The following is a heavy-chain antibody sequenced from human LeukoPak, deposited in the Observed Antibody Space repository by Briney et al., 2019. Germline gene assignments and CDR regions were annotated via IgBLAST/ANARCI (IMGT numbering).Heavy chain of an antibody. CDR3: VKADYYDTSNYYYRYFQY. CDR1: GFTFSIYT. D-gene: IGHD3-22*01. J-gene: IGHJ1*01. CDR2: ISSNGGST. V-gene: IGHV3-64D*09. Sequence: GGSLRLSCAASGFTFSIYTMHWVRQAPGKGLEYVSAISSNGGSTYYADSVKGRFTISRDNSKNTLYLQVSSLRAEDTAVYYCVKADYYDTSNYYYRYFQYWGQGTLVTVSS.